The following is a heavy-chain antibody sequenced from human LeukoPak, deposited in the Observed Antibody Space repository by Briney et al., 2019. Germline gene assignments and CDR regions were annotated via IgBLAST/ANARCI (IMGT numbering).Heavy chain of an antibody. Sequence: PSETLSLTCTVSGGSINSSSFSWGWIRQSPGKGLEWIASIIHSGSPYYNPSLKRRVTISVDTSKNQFSLKLSSVTAADTAVYYCARHGIGRGPFDYWGQGTLVTVSS. J-gene: IGHJ4*02. CDR2: IIHSGSP. D-gene: IGHD1-26*01. V-gene: IGHV4-39*01. CDR1: GGSINSSSFS. CDR3: ARHGIGRGPFDY.